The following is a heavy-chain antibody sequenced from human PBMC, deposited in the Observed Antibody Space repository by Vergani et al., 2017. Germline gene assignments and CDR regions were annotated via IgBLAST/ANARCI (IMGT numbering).Heavy chain of an antibody. D-gene: IGHD3-10*01. CDR3: ATPRPCYYGSGSYPGDFDY. CDR2: FDPEDGET. CDR1: GYTLTELS. Sequence: QVQLVQSGAEVKKPGASVKVSCKVSGYTLTELSMHWVRQAPGKGLEWMGGFDPEDGETIYAQKFQGRVTMTEDTSTDTAYMELSSLRSEDTAVYYCATPRPCYYGSGSYPGDFDYWGQGTLVTVSA. V-gene: IGHV1-24*01. J-gene: IGHJ4*02.